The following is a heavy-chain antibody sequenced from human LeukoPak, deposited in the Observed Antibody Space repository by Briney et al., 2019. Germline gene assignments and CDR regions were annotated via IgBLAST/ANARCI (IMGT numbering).Heavy chain of an antibody. Sequence: GGSLRLSCAASGFTFSSYAMSWVRQAPGKGLEWVSAISGGGGSTDYADSVKGRFTISRDNSKNTLYLHMNSLTAEDTAVYYCAKGPLVPSATYFFDYWGQGTLVVVSS. D-gene: IGHD2-2*01. CDR2: ISGGGGST. CDR1: GFTFSSYA. V-gene: IGHV3-23*01. CDR3: AKGPLVPSATYFFDY. J-gene: IGHJ4*02.